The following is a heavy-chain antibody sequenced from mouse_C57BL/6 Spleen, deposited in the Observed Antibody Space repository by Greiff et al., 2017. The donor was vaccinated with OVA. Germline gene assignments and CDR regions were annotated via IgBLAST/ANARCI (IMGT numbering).Heavy chain of an antibody. CDR3: ARGDYYGYYFDY. Sequence: EVQVVESGPGLVKPSQSLSLTCSVTGYSITSGYYWNWIRQFPGNKLEWMGYISYDGSNNYNPSLKNRISITRDTSKNQFFLKLNSVTTEDTATYYCARGDYYGYYFDYWGQGTTLTVSS. CDR2: ISYDGSN. D-gene: IGHD1-1*01. J-gene: IGHJ2*01. V-gene: IGHV3-6*01. CDR1: GYSITSGYY.